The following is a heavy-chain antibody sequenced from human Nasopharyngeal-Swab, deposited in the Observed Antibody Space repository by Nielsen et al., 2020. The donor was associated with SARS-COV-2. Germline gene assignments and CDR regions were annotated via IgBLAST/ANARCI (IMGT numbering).Heavy chain of an antibody. CDR3: ARGRRGYYDSSGEDFDY. D-gene: IGHD3-22*01. J-gene: IGHJ4*02. CDR2: VYYTGRL. V-gene: IGHV4-59*01. CDR1: GGSISSYY. Sequence: SETLSLTCTVSGGSISSYYWTWIRQPPGKGLEWIGYVYYTGRLKTNPSLKSRVTMSVDTSRNWFSLDLNSVTAADTAVYYCARGRRGYYDSSGEDFDYWGQGTLVTVSS.